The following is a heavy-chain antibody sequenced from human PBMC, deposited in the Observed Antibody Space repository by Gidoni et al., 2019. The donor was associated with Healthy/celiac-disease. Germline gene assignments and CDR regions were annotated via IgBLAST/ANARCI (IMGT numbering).Heavy chain of an antibody. D-gene: IGHD3-9*01. V-gene: IGHV3-21*01. Sequence: EVQLVESGGGLVKPGGSLRLSCAASGFTFSTYTMNWVRQVPGKGLEWVSSISSSSSYIYYADSVKGRFTISRDNAKNSLYLQMNSLRAEDTAVYYCARDPETYYDILTGYYPSYFDYWGQGTLDTVSS. CDR2: ISSSSSYI. CDR3: ARDPETYYDILTGYYPSYFDY. CDR1: GFTFSTYT. J-gene: IGHJ4*02.